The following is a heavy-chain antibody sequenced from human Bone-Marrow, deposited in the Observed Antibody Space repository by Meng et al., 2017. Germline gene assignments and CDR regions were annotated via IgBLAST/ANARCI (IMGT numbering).Heavy chain of an antibody. Sequence: EVHLVESGGDLVKPGGSLRLSCAASGFYFNNAWMSWVRQAPGKGLEWVGRIKSNTDGGTAEYAAPVTGRFTISRDDSKSTLYLQMSGLRIDDTGAYYCTWDDKAVSDYWGQGTLVTVSS. CDR3: TWDDKAVSDY. CDR1: GFYFNNAW. V-gene: IGHV3-15*01. J-gene: IGHJ4*02. CDR2: IKSNTDGGTA. D-gene: IGHD1-26*01.